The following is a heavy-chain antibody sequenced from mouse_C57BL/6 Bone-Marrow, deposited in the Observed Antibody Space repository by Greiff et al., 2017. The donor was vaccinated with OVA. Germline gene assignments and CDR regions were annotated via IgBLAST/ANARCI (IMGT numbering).Heavy chain of an antibody. J-gene: IGHJ1*03. CDR1: GYTFTDYE. D-gene: IGHD2-2*01. V-gene: IGHV1-15*01. Sequence: QVQLQQPGAELVKPGASVKLSCKASGYTFTDYEMHWVKQTPVHGLEWIGAIDPETGGTAYNQKFKGKAILTADKSSSTAYMELRSLTSEDSAVYYCTRGGYDGDWYFDVWGTGTTVTVSS. CDR3: TRGGYDGDWYFDV. CDR2: IDPETGGT.